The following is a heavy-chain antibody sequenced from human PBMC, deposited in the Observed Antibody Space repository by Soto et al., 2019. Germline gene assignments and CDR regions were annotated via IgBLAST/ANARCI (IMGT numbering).Heavy chain of an antibody. CDR3: ARVPPPRPYSSYHQGGMDV. D-gene: IGHD6-6*01. J-gene: IGHJ6*02. Sequence: QVQLQESGPGLVKPSETLSLTCTVSGGSISSYYWSWIRQPPGKGLEWIGYIYYSGSTNYNPSLKSRVTLSVDTSKNQFSLKVSSVTAADTAVYYCARVPPPRPYSSYHQGGMDVWGQGTTVTVSS. CDR1: GGSISSYY. CDR2: IYYSGST. V-gene: IGHV4-59*01.